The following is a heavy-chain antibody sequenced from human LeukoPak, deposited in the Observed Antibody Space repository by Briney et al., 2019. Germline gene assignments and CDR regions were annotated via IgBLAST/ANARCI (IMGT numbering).Heavy chain of an antibody. J-gene: IGHJ1*01. D-gene: IGHD3-10*01. Sequence: GGSLRLSCAASGFIIDDYAMHWVRQAPGKGLETPGAGLEWVSVISGDGSSTYYADSVKGRFTISRDNSKKSLYLQVNSLRSEDSALYYCAKDRTYYGAGWIFQNWGQGILVTVSS. CDR3: AKDRTYYGAGWIFQN. CDR1: GFIIDDYA. CDR2: ISGDGSST. V-gene: IGHV3-43*02.